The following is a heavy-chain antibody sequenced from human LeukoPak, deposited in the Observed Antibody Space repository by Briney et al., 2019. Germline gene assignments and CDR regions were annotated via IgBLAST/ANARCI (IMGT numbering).Heavy chain of an antibody. J-gene: IGHJ4*02. V-gene: IGHV3-48*04. CDR1: GFTFSSYS. D-gene: IGHD3-22*01. CDR2: ISSSGSTI. CDR3: ASWRYYDSSGYYLGEFDY. Sequence: GGSLRLSCAASGFTFSSYSMNWVRQAPGKGLEWVSYISSSGSTIYYADSVKGRFTISRDNAKNSLYLQMNSLRAEDTAVYYCASWRYYDSSGYYLGEFDYWGQGTLVTVSS.